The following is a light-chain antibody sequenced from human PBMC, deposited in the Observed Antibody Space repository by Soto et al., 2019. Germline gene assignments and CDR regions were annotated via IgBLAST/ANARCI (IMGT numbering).Light chain of an antibody. CDR3: AAWDGTLKRYV. J-gene: IGLJ1*01. CDR1: NSNIASNT. CDR2: YNN. Sequence: QTVVTQPPSASETPGQTVSISCSGSNSNIASNTVNWYQHLPGTAPKLLIYYNNQRPSGVPDRFSGSKSGTSASLAISGLQSEDESDYYCAAWDGTLKRYVFGTGTKVTVL. V-gene: IGLV1-44*01.